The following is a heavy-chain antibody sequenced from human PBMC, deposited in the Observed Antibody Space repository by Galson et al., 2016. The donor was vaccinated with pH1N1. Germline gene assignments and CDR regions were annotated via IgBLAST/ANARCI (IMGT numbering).Heavy chain of an antibody. V-gene: IGHV3-21*06. CDR3: ARDGARVGAHDALDI. CDR1: GFTFNSYK. CDR2: ISSKSSYT. D-gene: IGHD3-16*01. Sequence: SLRLSCAASGFTFNSYKMHWVRQAPGKGLEWVSSISSKSSYTRYADSLKGRVTISRDNADNTLYLQINSLRAEDTAIYYCARDGARVGAHDALDIWGQGTMVTVSS. J-gene: IGHJ3*02.